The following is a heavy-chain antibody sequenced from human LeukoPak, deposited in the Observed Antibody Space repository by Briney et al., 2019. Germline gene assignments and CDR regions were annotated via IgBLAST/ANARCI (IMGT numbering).Heavy chain of an antibody. CDR2: INAGNGNT. J-gene: IGHJ5*01. D-gene: IGHD2-2*01. CDR1: GYTFTSYA. V-gene: IGHV1-3*01. CDR3: ARILLRYCSITSCLFGF. Sequence: ASVKVSCEASGYTFTSYAMHWVRQAPGQRLEWMGWINAGNGNTKYSQKFQGRVTITRDTSASTAYTELSSLRSEDTAVYYCARILLRYCSITSCLFGFWGQGTLVTVSS.